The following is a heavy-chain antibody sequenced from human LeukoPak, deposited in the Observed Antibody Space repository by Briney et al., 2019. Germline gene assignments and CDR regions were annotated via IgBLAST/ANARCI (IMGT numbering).Heavy chain of an antibody. J-gene: IGHJ4*02. CDR1: GFIFTSSG. V-gene: IGHV3-23*01. Sequence: GGSLRLSCAASGFIFTSSGMSWVRQAPGEGLEWVSGITGSTRTTYYADSVKGRFTVSRDNAKNMLYLPMNSLRAEDPAVYYCAKDQLNRFCSGGSCSITHDHWGQGTLVTVSS. D-gene: IGHD2-15*01. CDR3: AKDQLNRFCSGGSCSITHDH. CDR2: ITGSTRTT.